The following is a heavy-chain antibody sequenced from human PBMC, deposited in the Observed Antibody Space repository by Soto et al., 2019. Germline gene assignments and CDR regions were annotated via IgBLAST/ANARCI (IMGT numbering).Heavy chain of an antibody. CDR2: INAGNGNT. J-gene: IGHJ3*02. Sequence: QVQLVQSGAEVKKPGASVKVSCKASGYTFTSYAMHWVRQGPGQRLEWMGWINAGNGNTKYSQKFQGRVTITRDTSASTAYMELSSLRSEDTAVYFCGRHFGRAFDIWGQGTMVTVSP. CDR1: GYTFTSYA. D-gene: IGHD3-9*01. V-gene: IGHV1-3*01. CDR3: GRHFGRAFDI.